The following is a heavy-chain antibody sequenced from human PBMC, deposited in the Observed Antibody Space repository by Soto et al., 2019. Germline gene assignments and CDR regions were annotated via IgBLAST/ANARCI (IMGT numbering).Heavy chain of an antibody. Sequence: GGSLRLSCAASGFTFGDYGMSWVRQAPGKGLEWVSGINWNGGSTGYADSVKGRFTISRDNAKNSLYLQRNSLRAEDAGLCYCARGNDILAFDIWGQGTMVTVSS. V-gene: IGHV3-20*04. CDR3: ARGNDILAFDI. D-gene: IGHD1-1*01. CDR2: INWNGGST. J-gene: IGHJ3*02. CDR1: GFTFGDYG.